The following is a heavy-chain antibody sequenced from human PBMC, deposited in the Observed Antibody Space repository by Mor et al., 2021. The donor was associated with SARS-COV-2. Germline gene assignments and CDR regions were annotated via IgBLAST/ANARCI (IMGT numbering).Heavy chain of an antibody. Sequence: STTYADSVKGRFTISRDNAKNTLYLQMNSLRAEDTAVYYCAPEGITISYAFDIWGQGTMVTVSS. D-gene: IGHD3-9*01. V-gene: IGHV3-74*01. J-gene: IGHJ3*02. CDR2: ST. CDR3: APEGITISYAFDI.